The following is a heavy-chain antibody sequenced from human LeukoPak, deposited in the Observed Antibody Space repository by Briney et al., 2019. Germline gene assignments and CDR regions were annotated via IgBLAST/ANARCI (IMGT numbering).Heavy chain of an antibody. D-gene: IGHD3-16*02. CDR2: IYSGGST. CDR3: AREGDFMITFGGVIVRSPFDY. J-gene: IGHJ4*02. V-gene: IGHV3-66*02. Sequence: GGSLRLSCAASGFTVSSNYMSWVRQAPGKGLEWVSVIYSGGSTYYADSVKGRFTISRDNSKNTLYLQMNSLRAEDTAVHYCAREGDFMITFGGVIVRSPFDYWGQGTLVTVSS. CDR1: GFTVSSNY.